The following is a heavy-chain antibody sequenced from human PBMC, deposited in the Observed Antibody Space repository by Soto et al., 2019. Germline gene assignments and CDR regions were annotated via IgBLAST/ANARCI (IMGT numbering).Heavy chain of an antibody. Sequence: GGSLRLSCAASGFTFSSYAISWIRLSPGKGLEWVSVISGGGDSTYYTPSVKGRFTISRDDFKNTLYLQMNSLRTEDTAIYYCAKLRAFFVLPAGILDSGGPGPLVTAS. CDR3: AKLRAFFVLPAGILDS. CDR2: ISGGGDST. CDR1: GFTFSSYA. D-gene: IGHD2-8*01. J-gene: IGHJ5*01. V-gene: IGHV3-23*01.